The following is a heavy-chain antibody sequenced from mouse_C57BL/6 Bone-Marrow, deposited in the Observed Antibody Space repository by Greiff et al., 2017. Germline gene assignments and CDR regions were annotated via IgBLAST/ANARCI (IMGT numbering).Heavy chain of an antibody. J-gene: IGHJ4*01. D-gene: IGHD2-3*01. V-gene: IGHV5-12*01. CDR1: GFTFSDYY. CDR3: ARHGRLLPYAMDY. Sequence: EVKLVEPGGGLVQPGGSLKLSCAASGFTFSDYYMYWVRQTPEKRLAWVAYISNGGGSSYYPDTVKGRFTISRDSAKNTLYLQLRRLKSEDTAMYYWARHGRLLPYAMDYWGQGTSVTVST. CDR2: ISNGGGSS.